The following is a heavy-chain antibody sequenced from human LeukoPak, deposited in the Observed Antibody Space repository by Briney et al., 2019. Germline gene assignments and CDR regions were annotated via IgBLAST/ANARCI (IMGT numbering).Heavy chain of an antibody. CDR1: GGTFSSYA. Sequence: AASVKVSCKASGGTFSSYAISWVRQAPGQGLEWMGGIIPIFGTANYAQKFQGRVTITADKSTSTAYMELSSLRSEDTAVYYCARKDLGIAVAGDAFDIGGQGTMVTVSA. CDR3: ARKDLGIAVAGDAFDI. D-gene: IGHD6-19*01. J-gene: IGHJ3*02. CDR2: IIPIFGTA. V-gene: IGHV1-69*06.